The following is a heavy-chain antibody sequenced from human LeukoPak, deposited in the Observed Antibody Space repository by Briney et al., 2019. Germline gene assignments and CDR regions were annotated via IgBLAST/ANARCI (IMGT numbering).Heavy chain of an antibody. CDR3: ARRWNSYGYVYFDY. J-gene: IGHJ4*02. CDR2: IYSSGST. V-gene: IGHV4-39*01. Sequence: NTSETLSLTCTVSGGSISSSSYYWGWIRQPPGKGLECIGSIYSSGSTYYNPSLKSRVTISVDTSKNQFSLKLSSVTAADTAVYYCARRWNSYGYVYFDYWGQGTLVTVSS. CDR1: GGSISSSSYY. D-gene: IGHD5-18*01.